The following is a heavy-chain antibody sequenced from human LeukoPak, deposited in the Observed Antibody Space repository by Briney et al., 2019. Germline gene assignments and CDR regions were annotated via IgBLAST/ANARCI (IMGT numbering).Heavy chain of an antibody. V-gene: IGHV3-23*01. Sequence: PGGSLRLSCAASGFTFSSYAVSWVRQAPGTGLEWVSAISGSGGSTYYADSVSGRFTISRDNSKNTLYLQMNSLRAEDTAVYYCAKGEDYDFWSGFHEGAFDIWGQGTMVTVSS. CDR2: ISGSGGST. J-gene: IGHJ3*02. CDR3: AKGEDYDFWSGFHEGAFDI. CDR1: GFTFSSYA. D-gene: IGHD3-3*01.